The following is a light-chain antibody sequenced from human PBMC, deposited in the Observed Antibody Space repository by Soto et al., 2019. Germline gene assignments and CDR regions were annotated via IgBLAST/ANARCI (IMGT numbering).Light chain of an antibody. V-gene: IGLV1-44*01. CDR3: ASWDDSLKGYV. J-gene: IGLJ1*01. Sequence: QLVLTQPPSASGTPGQRVTISCSGSSSSIGRNTVTWYQQLPGTAPKLLIFSNNQRPSGVPGRFSGSKSGTSASLAISGLQSEDEADYYCASWDDSLKGYVFGTGTKLTVL. CDR2: SNN. CDR1: SSSIGRNT.